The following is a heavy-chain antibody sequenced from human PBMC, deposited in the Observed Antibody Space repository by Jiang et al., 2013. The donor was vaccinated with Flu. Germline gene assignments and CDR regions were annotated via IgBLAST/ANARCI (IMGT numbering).Heavy chain of an antibody. CDR1: GGTFSSYA. CDR3: ARDPHSSSWYVPGGFDP. D-gene: IGHD6-13*01. Sequence: SGAEVKKPGSSVKVSCKASGGTFSSYAISWVRQAPGQGLEWMGGIIPILGIANYAQKFQGRVTITADKSTSTAYMELSSLRSEDTAVYYCARDPHSSSWYVPGGFDPWGQGTLVTVSS. V-gene: IGHV1-69*04. CDR2: IIPILGIA. J-gene: IGHJ5*02.